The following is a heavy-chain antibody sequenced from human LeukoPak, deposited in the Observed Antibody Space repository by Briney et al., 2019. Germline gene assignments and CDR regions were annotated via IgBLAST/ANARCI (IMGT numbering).Heavy chain of an antibody. V-gene: IGHV1-2*02. CDR1: GYTFTGYY. CDR2: INPNSGGT. J-gene: IGHJ5*02. D-gene: IGHD3-3*01. Sequence: ASVKVSCKASGYTFTGYYMHWVRQAPGQGLEWMGWINPNSGGTNYAQKFQGRVTMTRDTSISTAYMELSRLRSDDTAVYYCARDLDRFGVVNRWGQGTLVTVSS. CDR3: ARDLDRFGVVNR.